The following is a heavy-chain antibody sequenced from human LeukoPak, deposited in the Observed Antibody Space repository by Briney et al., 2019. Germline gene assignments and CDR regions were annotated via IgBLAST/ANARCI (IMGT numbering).Heavy chain of an antibody. Sequence: LEASVKVSCKASGGTFSSYAISWVRQAPGQGLEWMGGIIPIFGTANYAQKFQGRVTITADKSTSTAYMELSSLRSEDTAVYYCARDGYSRDNYYYMDVWGKGTTVTVSS. CDR3: ARDGYSRDNYYYMDV. CDR1: GGTFSSYA. J-gene: IGHJ6*03. D-gene: IGHD2-15*01. V-gene: IGHV1-69*06. CDR2: IIPIFGTA.